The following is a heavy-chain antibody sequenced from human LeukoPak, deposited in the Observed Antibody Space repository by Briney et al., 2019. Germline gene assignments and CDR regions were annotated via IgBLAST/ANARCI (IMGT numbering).Heavy chain of an antibody. CDR2: ISYNGGSA. Sequence: PGGSLRLSCVISGFSVGRKYMSWVRQAPGKGLEWVSCISYNGGSAHYADSVKGRFTVSRDNSKNIAHLQMDSLRAEDTAVYYCAKDDSRYPSFFDYWGQGNLDTVSS. CDR3: AKDDSRYPSFFDY. V-gene: IGHV3-53*01. CDR1: GFSVGRKY. D-gene: IGHD3-9*01. J-gene: IGHJ4*02.